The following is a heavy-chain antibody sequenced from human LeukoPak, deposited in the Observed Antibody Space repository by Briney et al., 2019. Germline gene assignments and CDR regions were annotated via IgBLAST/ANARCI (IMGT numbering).Heavy chain of an antibody. V-gene: IGHV1-69*13. J-gene: IGHJ6*02. CDR3: ARSWYYDSSGLDYYYGMDV. Sequence: ASVKVSCKASGGTFSSYAISWVRQAPRHGLECMGGIIPSFGTANYAQKFQGRVTITADESTSTAYMELSSLRSEDTAVYYCARSWYYDSSGLDYYYGMDVWGQGTTVTVSS. D-gene: IGHD3-22*01. CDR1: GGTFSSYA. CDR2: IIPSFGTA.